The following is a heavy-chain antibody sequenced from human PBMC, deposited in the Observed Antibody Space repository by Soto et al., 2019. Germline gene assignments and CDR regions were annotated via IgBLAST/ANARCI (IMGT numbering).Heavy chain of an antibody. CDR1: GFSLSTSGVG. D-gene: IGHD3-3*01. V-gene: IGHV2-5*02. CDR2: IYWDDDK. J-gene: IGHJ4*02. Sequence: QITLKESGPTLVKPTQTLTLTCTFSGFSLSTSGVGVGWIRQPPGKALEWLALIYWDDDKGYSPSLKSRLTITKDTSKTQVVLTMTNMDPVDTATYYCALYYDSLNWDYWGQGTLVTVSS. CDR3: ALYYDSLNWDY.